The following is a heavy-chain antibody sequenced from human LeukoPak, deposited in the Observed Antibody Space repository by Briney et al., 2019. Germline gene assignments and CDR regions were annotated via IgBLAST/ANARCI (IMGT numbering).Heavy chain of an antibody. CDR3: AKATLAVADLDY. D-gene: IGHD6-19*01. CDR1: GFTFSNHW. J-gene: IGHJ4*02. CDR2: INSDMSST. V-gene: IGHV3-74*01. Sequence: GGSLRLSCAASGFTFSNHWMHWVRQAPGKGLVWVSRINSDMSSTNYADSVKGRFTISRDNSKNTLYLQMNSLRAEDTAVYYCAKATLAVADLDYWGQGTLVTVSS.